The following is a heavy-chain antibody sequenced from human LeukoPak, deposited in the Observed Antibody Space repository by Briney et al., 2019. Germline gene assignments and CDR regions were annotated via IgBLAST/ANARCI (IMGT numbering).Heavy chain of an antibody. D-gene: IGHD5-12*01. V-gene: IGHV3-23*01. CDR2: ISGRGGST. Sequence: PGGSLRLSCAASGFTFSSYEMNWVRQAPGKGLEWVSAISGRGGSTYYADSVKGRFTISRDNSKNTLYLQMNSLRAEDTAVYYCAKGTIVATILVFDYWGQGTLVTVSS. CDR3: AKGTIVATILVFDY. CDR1: GFTFSSYE. J-gene: IGHJ4*02.